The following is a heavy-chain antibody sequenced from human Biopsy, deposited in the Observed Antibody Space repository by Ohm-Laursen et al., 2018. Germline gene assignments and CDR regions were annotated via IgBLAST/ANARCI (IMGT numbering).Heavy chain of an antibody. J-gene: IGHJ5*02. Sequence: SDTLSLTCTVSGASIGSNDYYWAWLRQPPGKGLEWIGSIYNTETTFYNPSLKSRVTISVDTSTNQFSLKVSSVTAADAALYFCARHPTGFWFDPWGHGTLVTVSS. CDR2: IYNTETT. V-gene: IGHV4-39*01. CDR1: GASIGSNDYY. CDR3: ARHPTGFWFDP.